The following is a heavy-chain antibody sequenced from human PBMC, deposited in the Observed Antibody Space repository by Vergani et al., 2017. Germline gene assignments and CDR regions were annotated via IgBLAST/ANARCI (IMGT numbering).Heavy chain of an antibody. CDR1: GFTFSSHG. D-gene: IGHD4-23*01. CDR3: ARWGNEKRLDS. V-gene: IGHV3-33*01. Sequence: QVQLVESEGGVVQPGRSLTLSCVASGFTFSSHGMHWVRQAPGKGLEWVAVIWYDGSNKYYGDSVKGRFTISRDNSKNTLYLQMNSLRVEDKAVYYCARWGNEKRLDSWGQGNLVTVSS. CDR2: IWYDGSNK. J-gene: IGHJ5*01.